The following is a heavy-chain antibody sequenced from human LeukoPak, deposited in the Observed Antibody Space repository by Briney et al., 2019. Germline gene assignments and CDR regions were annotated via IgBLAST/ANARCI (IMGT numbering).Heavy chain of an antibody. CDR1: GGTFSSYA. J-gene: IGHJ4*02. Sequence: SVKVSCKASGGTFSSYAISWVRQAPGQGLEWMGGIIPIFGTANYAQKFQGKVTITTDESTSTAYMELSSLRSEDTAVYYCARGYSSGSLFDYWGQGTLVTVSS. CDR3: ARGYSSGSLFDY. V-gene: IGHV1-69*05. CDR2: IIPIFGTA. D-gene: IGHD3-22*01.